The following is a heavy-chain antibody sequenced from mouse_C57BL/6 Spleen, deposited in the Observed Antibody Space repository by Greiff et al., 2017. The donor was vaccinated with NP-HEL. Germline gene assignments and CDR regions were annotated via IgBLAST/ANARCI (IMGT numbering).Heavy chain of an antibody. CDR3: ARDGGLLLRSHFDY. Sequence: DVMLVESGGGLVKPGGSLKLSCAASGFTFSSYAMSWVRQTPEKRLEWVATISDGGSYTYYPDNVKGRFTISRDNAKNNLYLQMSHLKSEDTAMYYCARDGGLLLRSHFDYWGQGTTLTVSS. V-gene: IGHV5-4*01. J-gene: IGHJ2*01. D-gene: IGHD1-1*01. CDR1: GFTFSSYA. CDR2: ISDGGSYT.